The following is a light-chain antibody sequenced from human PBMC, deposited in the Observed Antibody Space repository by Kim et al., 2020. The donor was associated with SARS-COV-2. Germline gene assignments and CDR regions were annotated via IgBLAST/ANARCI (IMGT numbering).Light chain of an antibody. CDR1: SLRSYY. V-gene: IGLV3-19*01. J-gene: IGLJ1*01. CDR3: NSRDSTGKRWV. CDR2: GRN. Sequence: AWGQTVKITCLGDSLRSYYASWYQQKPGQAPILVIYGRNNRPSGIPDRFSGSSSVNTASLTITGAQAEDEADYYCNSRDSTGKRWVFGTGTKVTVL.